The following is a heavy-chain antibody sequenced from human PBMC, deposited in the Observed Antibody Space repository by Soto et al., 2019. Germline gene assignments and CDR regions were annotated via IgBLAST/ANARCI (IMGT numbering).Heavy chain of an antibody. CDR2: IVVMSNAA. CDR1: GSTFNNFA. CDR3: ARAIKRWEVNYYFDY. J-gene: IGHJ4*02. Sequence: QVVLLQSGAEVKEPGSSVRLSCQVSGSTFNNFAFSWVRQAPGQGPEWLGGIVVMSNAADYSQRFQDRVVITADTSTSTLYMELGSLTFDDTAVYYCARAIKRWEVNYYFDYWGQGTLVTVSS. V-gene: IGHV1-69*06. D-gene: IGHD1-26*01.